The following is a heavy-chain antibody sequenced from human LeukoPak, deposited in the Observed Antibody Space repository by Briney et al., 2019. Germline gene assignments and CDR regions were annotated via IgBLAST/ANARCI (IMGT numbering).Heavy chain of an antibody. CDR2: INSPGTSI. CDR3: ARGDPGDY. J-gene: IGHJ4*02. Sequence: GGSLRLSCAATGFTFTTFEMNWDRQAPGKGLEWVSYINSPGTSIFYADSVKGRFTISRDNAKNSVYLQMNSLRAEDTAVYYCARGDPGDYWGQGTLVTVSS. CDR1: GFTFTTFE. V-gene: IGHV3-48*03.